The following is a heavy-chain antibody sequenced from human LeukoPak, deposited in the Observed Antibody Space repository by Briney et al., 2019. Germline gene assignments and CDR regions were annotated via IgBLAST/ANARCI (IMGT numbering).Heavy chain of an antibody. J-gene: IGHJ5*02. Sequence: SETLSLTCTVSGGSISSYYWSWIRQPAGKGLEWIGRIYTSGSTNYNPSLKSRVTISVDTSKNQFSLKLSSVTAADTAVYYCARGAAKSIAAAGTHWFDPWGQGTLVTVSS. CDR3: ARGAAKSIAAAGTHWFDP. V-gene: IGHV4-4*07. CDR2: IYTSGST. D-gene: IGHD6-13*01. CDR1: GGSISSYY.